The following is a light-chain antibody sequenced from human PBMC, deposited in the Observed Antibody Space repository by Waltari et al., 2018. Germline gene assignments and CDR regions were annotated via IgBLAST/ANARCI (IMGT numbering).Light chain of an antibody. CDR1: RSNIGNNY. CDR3: GTWDSSLSGAV. CDR2: EDT. J-gene: IGLJ7*01. Sequence: QSVLTQPPSVSAAPGQRVTISCSGGRSNIGNNYVSWYRQFPGTAPKLLIYEDTGRPSGIAGRFSGSKSGTSATRDITGLQAGDEADYYCGTWDSSLSGAVFGGGTHLTVL. V-gene: IGLV1-51*02.